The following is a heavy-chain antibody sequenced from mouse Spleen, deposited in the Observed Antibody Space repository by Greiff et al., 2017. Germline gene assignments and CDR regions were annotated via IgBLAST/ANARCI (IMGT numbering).Heavy chain of an antibody. D-gene: IGHD1-1*01. Sequence: VQLQESGPGLVQPSQSLSITCTVSGFSLTSYGVHWVRQSPGKGLEWLGVIWSGGSTDYNAAFISRLSISKDNSKSQVFFKMNSLQADDTAIYYCARQFITTGEGFAYWGQGTLVTVSA. J-gene: IGHJ3*01. CDR1: GFSLTSYG. V-gene: IGHV2-2*01. CDR2: IWSGGST. CDR3: ARQFITTGEGFAY.